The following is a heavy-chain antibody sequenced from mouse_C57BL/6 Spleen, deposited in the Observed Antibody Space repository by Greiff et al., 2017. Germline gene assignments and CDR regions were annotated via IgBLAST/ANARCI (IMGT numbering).Heavy chain of an antibody. J-gene: IGHJ4*01. Sequence: QVQLQQSGAELMKPGASVKLSCKASGYTFTGYWIEWVKQRPGHGLEWIGEILPGSGSTNYNEKFKGKATVTADTSSNTAYMQLSSLTTGDSALYYCARSDGSSSYARDYWGQGTSVTVSS. CDR2: ILPGSGST. D-gene: IGHD1-1*01. V-gene: IGHV1-9*01. CDR1: GYTFTGYW. CDR3: ARSDGSSSYARDY.